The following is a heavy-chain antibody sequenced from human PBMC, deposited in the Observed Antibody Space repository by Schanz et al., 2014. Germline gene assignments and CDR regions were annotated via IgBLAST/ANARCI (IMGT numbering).Heavy chain of an antibody. D-gene: IGHD3-10*01. CDR1: RSTFSSYT. V-gene: IGHV1-46*01. CDR3: TSEAHNHDGLRSYSNV. Sequence: QVQLVQSGAEVKKPGSSVKVSCKASRSTFSSYTISWVRQARGQGLEWMGMINPSGGSTTYAQKFQGRVTMTRDTSTSTVYMELSSLRSEDTAVYFCTSEAHNHDGLRSYSNVWGQGTLVTVTS. CDR2: INPSGGST. J-gene: IGHJ4*02.